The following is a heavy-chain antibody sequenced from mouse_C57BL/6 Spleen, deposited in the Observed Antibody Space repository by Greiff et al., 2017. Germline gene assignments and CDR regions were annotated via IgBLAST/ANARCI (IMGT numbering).Heavy chain of an antibody. Sequence: QVQLQQSGAELVRPGASVRLSCKTSGYIFTDYWIHWVKQRSGQGLEWIARIYPGTGSIYYNEKFKGKATLTADKSPSTAYMQLSRLKSEDSDVYFCAKGDYDSHTMDYWGQGTSVTVSS. D-gene: IGHD2-3*01. V-gene: IGHV1-76*01. J-gene: IGHJ4*01. CDR3: AKGDYDSHTMDY. CDR2: IYPGTGSI. CDR1: GYIFTDYW.